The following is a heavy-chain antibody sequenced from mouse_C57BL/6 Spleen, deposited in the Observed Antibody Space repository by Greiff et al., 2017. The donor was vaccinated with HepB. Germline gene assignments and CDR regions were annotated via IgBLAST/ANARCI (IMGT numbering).Heavy chain of an antibody. J-gene: IGHJ1*03. CDR3: AKGGYSNYWYFDV. Sequence: DVQLQESGPGLVKPSQSLSLTCSVTGYSITSGYYWDWIRQFPGNKLEWMGYISYDGSNDYNPSLQNRIAIPRDTSKNQFFLKLNSVTSEDTATYYCAKGGYSNYWYFDVWGTGTSVTVSS. V-gene: IGHV3-6*01. CDR2: ISYDGSN. CDR1: GYSITSGYY. D-gene: IGHD2-5*01.